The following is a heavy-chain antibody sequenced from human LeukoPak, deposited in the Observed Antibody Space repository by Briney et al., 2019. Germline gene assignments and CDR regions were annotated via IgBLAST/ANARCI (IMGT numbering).Heavy chain of an antibody. V-gene: IGHV4-39*07. CDR3: ARRYSSGLRGLSSRFDP. D-gene: IGHD6-19*01. J-gene: IGHJ5*02. CDR1: GGSISSSTYH. CDR2: IYDSGST. Sequence: SETLSLTCTVSGGSISSSTYHWGWIRQPPGKGLEWIGSIYDSGSTSYNPSLKSRVIISVDTSKNQFSLKLSSVTAADTAVYYCARRYSSGLRGLSSRFDPWGQGTLVTVSS.